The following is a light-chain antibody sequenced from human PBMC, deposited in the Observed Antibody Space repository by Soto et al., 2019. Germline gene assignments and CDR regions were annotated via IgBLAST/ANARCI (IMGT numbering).Light chain of an antibody. CDR1: QSIRRW. V-gene: IGKV1-5*03. CDR2: KES. CDR3: HQYNTYPWT. J-gene: IGKJ1*01. Sequence: DIQMTQSPSTLSASVGDRVTITCRASQSIRRWLAWYQLKPGKAPKLLIFKESSLESGVSSRFSGSGSGTEFTLTISSLQPGDFATSYCHQYNTYPWTFXQGTMVDIK.